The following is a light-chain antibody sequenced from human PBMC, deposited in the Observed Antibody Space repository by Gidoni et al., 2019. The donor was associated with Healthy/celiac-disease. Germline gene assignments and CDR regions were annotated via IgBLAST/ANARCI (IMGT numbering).Light chain of an antibody. Sequence: SYVLTQPPSVSVARGQTARITCGGNNIGIKSVHWYQQTPGQAPVLVVYDDSDRPSGIPARVSGSNSGNTATLTISRVEAGDEADYYCQVWDSSSDHPDVVFGGGTKLTVL. J-gene: IGLJ2*01. CDR1: NIGIKS. CDR3: QVWDSSSDHPDVV. V-gene: IGLV3-21*02. CDR2: DDS.